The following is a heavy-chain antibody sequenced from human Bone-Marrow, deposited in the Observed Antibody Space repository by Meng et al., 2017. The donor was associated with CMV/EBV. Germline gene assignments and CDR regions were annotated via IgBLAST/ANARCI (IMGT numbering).Heavy chain of an antibody. CDR1: GGSVSSGSYY. Sequence: SETLSRTCTVSGGSVSSGSYYWSWIRQPPGKGLEWIGYIYYSGSTNYNPSLKSRVTISVDTSKNQSSLKLSSVTAADMAVYYCARSGGFWRGYYYYGMDVWGEATTVTVSS. J-gene: IGHJ6*04. CDR3: ARSGGFWRGYYYYGMDV. D-gene: IGHD3-3*01. CDR2: IYYSGST. V-gene: IGHV4-61*01.